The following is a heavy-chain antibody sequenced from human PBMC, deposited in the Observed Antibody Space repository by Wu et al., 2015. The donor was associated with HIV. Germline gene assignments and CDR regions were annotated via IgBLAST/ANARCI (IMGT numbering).Heavy chain of an antibody. CDR2: MNPNSGNT. J-gene: IGHJ3*02. CDR3: ARESSFAGRSGSGAFDI. Sequence: QVQLVQSGAEVKKPGASVKVSCKASGYTFTSYDINWVRQATGQGLEWMGWMNPNSGNTGYAQKFQGRVTMTRNTSISTAYMELSSLRSEDTAVYYCARESSFAGRSGSGAFDIVGPRDNGHRSLQ. V-gene: IGHV1-8*01. CDR1: GYTFTSYD. D-gene: IGHD3-10*01.